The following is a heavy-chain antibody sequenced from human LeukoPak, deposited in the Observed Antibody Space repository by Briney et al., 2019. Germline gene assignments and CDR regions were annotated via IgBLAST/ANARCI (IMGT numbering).Heavy chain of an antibody. CDR1: GFTFSNYA. CDR3: AREVLRYFDWLRTFDY. V-gene: IGHV3-23*01. Sequence: GGSLRLSCAASGFTFSNYAMTWVRQAPGKGLEWVSDINSGGGITYYGDSAKGRFTISRDNSKNTLYLQMNSLRAEDTAVYYCAREVLRYFDWLRTFDYWGQGTLVTVSS. J-gene: IGHJ4*02. D-gene: IGHD3-9*01. CDR2: INSGGGIT.